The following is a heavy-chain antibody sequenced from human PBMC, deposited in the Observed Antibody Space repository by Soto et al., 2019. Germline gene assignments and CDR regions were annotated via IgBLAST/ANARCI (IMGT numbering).Heavy chain of an antibody. V-gene: IGHV4-61*01. CDR2: IYYSGST. Sequence: SETLSLTCTVSGGSVSSGSYYWSWIRQPPGKGLEWIGYIYYSGSTNYNPSLKSRVTMSVDTSKNQFSLKLSSVTAADTAVYYCARETWATEKYYDMDVWGQGTTVTV. CDR3: ARETWATEKYYDMDV. D-gene: IGHD5-12*01. J-gene: IGHJ6*02. CDR1: GGSVSSGSYY.